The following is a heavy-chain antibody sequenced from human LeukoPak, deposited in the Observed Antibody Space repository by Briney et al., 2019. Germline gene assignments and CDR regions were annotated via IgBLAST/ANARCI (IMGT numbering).Heavy chain of an antibody. D-gene: IGHD6-13*01. V-gene: IGHV5-51*01. CDR2: IYPGDSDT. CDR3: ARLSPSSSWYENWFDP. Sequence: GESLKISCKGSGYSFTSYWIGWVRQMPGKGLEWMGIIYPGDSDTRYSPSFQGQVTISADKSISTAYLQWSSLKASDTAMYYCARLSPSSSWYENWFDPWGQGTLVTVST. J-gene: IGHJ5*02. CDR1: GYSFTSYW.